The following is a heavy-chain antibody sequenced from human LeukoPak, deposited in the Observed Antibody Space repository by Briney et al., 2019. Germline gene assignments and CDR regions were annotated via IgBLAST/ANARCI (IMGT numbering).Heavy chain of an antibody. V-gene: IGHV3-53*01. J-gene: IGHJ4*02. CDR3: ARDPHGYNSYFDY. D-gene: IGHD5-24*01. CDR2: IYTDGST. CDR1: GFIVSSNY. Sequence: QPGGSLRLSCAASGFIVSSNYMNWVRQAPGKGLEWVSVIYTDGSTYYADSVKGRFTISRDISRNTVHLQMNSLRAGDTAVYYCARDPHGYNSYFDYWGQGTLVTVSP.